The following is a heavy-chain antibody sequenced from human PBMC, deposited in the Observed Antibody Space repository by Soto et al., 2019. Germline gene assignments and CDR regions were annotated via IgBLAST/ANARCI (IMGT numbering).Heavy chain of an antibody. CDR2: ISYDGSNK. CDR1: GFTFSSYG. D-gene: IGHD3-22*01. Sequence: GGSLRLSCAASGFTFSSYGMHWVRQAPGKGLEWVAVISYDGSNKYYADSVKGRFTISRDNSKNTLYLQMNSLRAEDTAVYYCAKEIQRDYYDSSGYPFDYWGQGTLVTVSS. J-gene: IGHJ4*02. CDR3: AKEIQRDYYDSSGYPFDY. V-gene: IGHV3-30*18.